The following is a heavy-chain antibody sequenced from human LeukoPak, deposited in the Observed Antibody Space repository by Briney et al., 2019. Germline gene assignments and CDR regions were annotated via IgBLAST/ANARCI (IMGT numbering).Heavy chain of an antibody. V-gene: IGHV4-59*01. D-gene: IGHD3-10*01. J-gene: IGHJ4*02. CDR3: ARANYYGSGSYFPDY. CDR2: IYYSGST. Sequence: KPSETLSHTCTVSGGSIIRYYWSWIRQPPGKGLEWIGYIYYSGSTNYNPSLKSRVTISVDTSKNQFSLKLSSVTAADTAVYYCARANYYGSGSYFPDYWGQGTLVTVSS. CDR1: GGSIIRYY.